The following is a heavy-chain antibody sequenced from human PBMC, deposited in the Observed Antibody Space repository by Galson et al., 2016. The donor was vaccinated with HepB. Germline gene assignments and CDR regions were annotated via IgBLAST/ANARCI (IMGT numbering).Heavy chain of an antibody. CDR3: ARQNDYGDWILGWCFDL. CDR2: ISSSGGST. D-gene: IGHD4-17*01. Sequence: SLRLSCAASGFTFSSYGMSWVRQAPGKGLEWVSSISSSGGSTYYADSVKGRFTISRDDSKNTLYLQMNSLRVEDTAVYFCARQNDYGDWILGWCFDLWGQGTLVTVSS. V-gene: IGHV3-23*01. J-gene: IGHJ5*02. CDR1: GFTFSSYG.